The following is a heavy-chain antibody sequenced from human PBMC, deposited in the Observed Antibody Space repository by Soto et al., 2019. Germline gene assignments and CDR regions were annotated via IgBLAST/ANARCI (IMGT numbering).Heavy chain of an antibody. CDR2: ISGSGGST. J-gene: IGHJ6*02. D-gene: IGHD3-22*01. V-gene: IGHV3-23*01. Sequence: EVQLLESGGGLVQPGGSLRLSCAASGFTFSSYAMSWVRQAPGKGLEWVSAISGSGGSTYYADSVKGRFTISGDNSKNTLYLQMNSLRAEDTAVYYCAANRGYNYYYGMDVWGQGTTVTVSS. CDR3: AANRGYNYYYGMDV. CDR1: GFTFSSYA.